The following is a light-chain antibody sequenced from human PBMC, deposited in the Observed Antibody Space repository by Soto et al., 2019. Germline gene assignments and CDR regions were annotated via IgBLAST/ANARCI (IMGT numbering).Light chain of an antibody. J-gene: IGLJ2*01. CDR1: SSNIGAGSD. CDR3: QAYNSSRGGNV. CDR2: GST. Sequence: QSVLTQPPSVSGAPGQRVTISCTGSSSNIGAGSDVHWYQHLPGTAPKLLIFGSTYRPSGVPDRFSGSKSDTSASLAIAGLRAEDGADYYRQAYNSSRGGNVFGGGTKLPVL. V-gene: IGLV1-40*01.